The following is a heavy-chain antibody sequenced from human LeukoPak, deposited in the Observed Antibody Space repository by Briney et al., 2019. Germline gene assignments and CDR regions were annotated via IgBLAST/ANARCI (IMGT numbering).Heavy chain of an antibody. J-gene: IGHJ4*02. D-gene: IGHD2-21*02. V-gene: IGHV1-2*02. Sequence: GASVKVSCKASGYTFTGYYMHWVRQAPGQGLEWMGWINPNSGGTNYAQKFQGRVTMTRDTSISTAYMELSRLRSDDTAVYYCATPVVAYCGGDCYSGFDYWGQGTLVTVSS. CDR3: ATPVVAYCGGDCYSGFDY. CDR1: GYTFTGYY. CDR2: INPNSGGT.